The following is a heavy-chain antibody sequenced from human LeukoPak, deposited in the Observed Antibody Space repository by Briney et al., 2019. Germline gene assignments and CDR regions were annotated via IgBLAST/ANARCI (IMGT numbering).Heavy chain of an antibody. CDR2: ISGSGGST. V-gene: IGHV3-23*01. CDR1: GFTFSSYA. CDR3: ARVWQLWLQLSYYMDV. J-gene: IGHJ6*03. D-gene: IGHD5-18*01. Sequence: GGSLRLSCAASGFTFSSYAMSWVRQAPGKGLEWVSAISGSGGSTYYADSVKGRFTISRDNSKNTLYLQMNSLRAEDTAVYYCARVWQLWLQLSYYMDVWGKGTTVTVSS.